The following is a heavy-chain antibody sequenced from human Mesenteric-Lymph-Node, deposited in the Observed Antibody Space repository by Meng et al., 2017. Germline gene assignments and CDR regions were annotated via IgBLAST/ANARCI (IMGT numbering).Heavy chain of an antibody. CDR2: IKEDGSEK. CDR3: ARDFGGSLSYFEY. D-gene: IGHD3-10*01. J-gene: IGHJ4*02. CDR1: GFTFSSFW. V-gene: IGHV3-7*01. Sequence: EVQLVESGGGLVQPGGSLRLSCAASGFTFSSFWMSWVRQAPGKGLEWVAHIKEDGSEKYYADSVKGRFTISRDNSKSTLYLQMNSLRAEDTAVYYCARDFGGSLSYFEYWGQGTLVTVSS.